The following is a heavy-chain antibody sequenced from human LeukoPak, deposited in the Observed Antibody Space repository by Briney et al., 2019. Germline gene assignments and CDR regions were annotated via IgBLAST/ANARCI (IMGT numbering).Heavy chain of an antibody. D-gene: IGHD6-19*01. J-gene: IGHJ4*02. CDR3: AKDRYSSGLYFDY. CDR1: GFTFSSYG. CDR2: ISYDGSNK. Sequence: PGGTLRLSCAASGFTFSSYGMHWVRQAPGKGLEWVAVISYDGSNKYYADSVKGRFTISRDNTKNSLYLQMNSLRAEDAVVYYCAKDRYSSGLYFDYWGQGTLVTVSS. V-gene: IGHV3-30*18.